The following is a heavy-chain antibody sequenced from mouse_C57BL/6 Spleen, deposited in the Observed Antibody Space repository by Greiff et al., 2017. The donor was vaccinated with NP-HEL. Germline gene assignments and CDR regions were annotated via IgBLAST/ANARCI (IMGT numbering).Heavy chain of an antibody. CDR2: IHPNSGST. Sequence: QVQLQQPGAELVKPGASVKLSCKASGYTFTSYWMHWVKQRPGQGLEWIGMIHPNSGSTNYNEKFKSKATLTVDKSSSTAYMQLSSLTSEDSAVYYCARYDGVGRDYAMDYWGQGTSVTVSS. J-gene: IGHJ4*01. CDR3: ARYDGVGRDYAMDY. D-gene: IGHD2-3*01. CDR1: GYTFTSYW. V-gene: IGHV1-64*01.